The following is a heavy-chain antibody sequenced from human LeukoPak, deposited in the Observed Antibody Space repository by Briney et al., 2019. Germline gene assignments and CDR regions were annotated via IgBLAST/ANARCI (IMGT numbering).Heavy chain of an antibody. CDR1: GRTFSDFW. CDR2: VKGDGRTT. V-gene: IGHV3-74*01. CDR3: ATGHSYGYDY. J-gene: IGHJ4*02. D-gene: IGHD5-18*01. Sequence: GGSLRLSCAASGRTFSDFWMHWVRQPPGKGLVWVALVKGDGRTTIYADSVKGRFTISRDNAKNKLYLQMNSLRADDSGVYYCATGHSYGYDYWGQGVLVTVSS.